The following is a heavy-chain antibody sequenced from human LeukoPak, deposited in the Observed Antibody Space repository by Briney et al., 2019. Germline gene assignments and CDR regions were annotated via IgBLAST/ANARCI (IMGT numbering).Heavy chain of an antibody. CDR2: INPSGGST. V-gene: IGHV1-46*01. Sequence: ASVKVSCKASGYTFTSYYMHWVRQAPGQGLEWMGIINPSGGSTSYAQKFQGRVTMTRDMSTSTVYMELSSLRSEDTAVYYCAKEEWLLAVYFDYWGQGTLVTVSS. D-gene: IGHD3-3*01. CDR1: GYTFTSYY. CDR3: AKEEWLLAVYFDY. J-gene: IGHJ4*02.